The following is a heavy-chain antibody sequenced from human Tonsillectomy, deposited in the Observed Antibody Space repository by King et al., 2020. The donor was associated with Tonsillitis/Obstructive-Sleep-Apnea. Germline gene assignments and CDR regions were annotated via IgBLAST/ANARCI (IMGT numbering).Heavy chain of an antibody. V-gene: IGHV3-74*01. CDR2: INSDGSTT. Sequence: VQLVESGGGLVQPGGSLRLSCAASGFTFSNYWMHWVRQAPGKGLVWVSRINSDGSTTTYADSVKGRFTISRDNAKNTLYLQMNSLRAEDTAVYYCARDMIFEVAQPGYYYSMDVWGTGTTVTVSS. J-gene: IGHJ6*03. CDR1: GFTFSNYW. CDR3: ARDMIFEVAQPGYYYSMDV. D-gene: IGHD3-3*01.